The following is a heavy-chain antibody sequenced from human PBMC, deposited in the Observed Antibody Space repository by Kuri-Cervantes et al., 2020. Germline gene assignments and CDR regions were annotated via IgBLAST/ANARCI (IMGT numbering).Heavy chain of an antibody. CDR2: IWYDGSNK. CDR3: ARDPGGYSYGPLNFDY. V-gene: IGHV3-33*01. CDR1: GFTFSSYG. D-gene: IGHD5-18*01. J-gene: IGHJ4*02. Sequence: GGSLRLSCAASGFTFSSYGMHWVRQAPGKGLEWVAVIWYDGSNKYYADSVKGRFTISRDNSKNTLYLQMNSLRAEDTAVYYCARDPGGYSYGPLNFDYWGQGTLVTVSS.